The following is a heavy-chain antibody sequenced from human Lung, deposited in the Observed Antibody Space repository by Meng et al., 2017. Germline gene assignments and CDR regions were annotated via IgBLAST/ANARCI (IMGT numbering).Heavy chain of an antibody. CDR1: GGSISSSNYD. V-gene: IGHV4-30-4*01. Sequence: QVRLQEPGPGLVTPSRTRSLTGPVSGGSISSSNYDWSWIRQPPGKGLEWGGNIYNSGRTYYNPSLKSRITISVDTSKNQFSLKLSPVTAADTAVYYCARGQKGYFDLWGRGTLVTVSS. CDR3: ARGQKGYFDL. J-gene: IGHJ2*01. CDR2: IYNSGRT.